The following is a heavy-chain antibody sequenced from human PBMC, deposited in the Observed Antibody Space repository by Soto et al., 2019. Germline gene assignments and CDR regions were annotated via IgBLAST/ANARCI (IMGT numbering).Heavy chain of an antibody. Sequence: LQESGTGLVKPSETLSLTCSVSGGSISSGDYFWSWLRQPPGKGLEWIGNIYYSGTTYSNPSLKSRVTISVDTSKNQFSLKVTSVTAADTAVYYCARQGIARDHAFDIWGLGTMVTVSS. CDR3: ARQGIARDHAFDI. D-gene: IGHD2-15*01. CDR2: IYYSGTT. J-gene: IGHJ3*02. CDR1: GGSISSGDYF. V-gene: IGHV4-30-4*01.